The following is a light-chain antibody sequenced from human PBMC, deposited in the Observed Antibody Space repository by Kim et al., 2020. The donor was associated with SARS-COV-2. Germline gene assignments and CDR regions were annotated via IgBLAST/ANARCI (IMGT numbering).Light chain of an antibody. V-gene: IGLV2-8*01. CDR1: SSDVGGYNY. CDR3: SSYVGSRSWV. CDR2: EVV. Sequence: QYALTQPPSASGSPGQSVTISCTGTSSDVGGYNYVSWYQQHPGRAPILIIYEVVKRPSGVPGRFTGSRSGNTASLTVSGLQAEDEADYYCSSYVGSRSWVFGGGTKVTVL. J-gene: IGLJ3*02.